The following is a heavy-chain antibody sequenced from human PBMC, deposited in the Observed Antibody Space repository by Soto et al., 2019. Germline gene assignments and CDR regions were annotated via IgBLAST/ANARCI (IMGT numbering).Heavy chain of an antibody. CDR2: ISAYNGNT. D-gene: IGHD6-19*01. Sequence: ASVKVSCKASGYTFTSYGISWVRQAPGQGLEWMGWISAYNGNTNHAQKLQGRVTMTTDTSTSTAYMELRSLRSDDTAVYYCARGGIAVAGLPYYYYGMDVWGQGTTVTVSS. V-gene: IGHV1-18*01. CDR3: ARGGIAVAGLPYYYYGMDV. J-gene: IGHJ6*02. CDR1: GYTFTSYG.